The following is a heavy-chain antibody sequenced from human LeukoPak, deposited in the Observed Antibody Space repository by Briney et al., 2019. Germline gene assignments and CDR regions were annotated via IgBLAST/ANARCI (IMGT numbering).Heavy chain of an antibody. CDR2: INPNSGGT. D-gene: IGHD2-21*02. Sequence: GASVKVSCKASGYTFTRYYMHWVGQAPGQGLEWMGWINPNSGGTNYAQKFQGRVTMTRDTSISTAYMERSRLRSGDTVVYYCARARIVVVTSILGYWGEGTLVTVSS. CDR3: ARARIVVVTSILGY. CDR1: GYTFTRYY. V-gene: IGHV1-2*02. J-gene: IGHJ4*02.